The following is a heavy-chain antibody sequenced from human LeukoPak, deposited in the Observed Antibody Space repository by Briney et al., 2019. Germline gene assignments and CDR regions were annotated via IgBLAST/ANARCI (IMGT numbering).Heavy chain of an antibody. V-gene: IGHV1-2*02. Sequence: ASVKVSFKASGYTFTDYYIHWVRQAPGQGVEWMGWINPNSGGTNYAQNFQGRVTMTRDTPISTAYMELSRLTSDDMAVYYCAREIAVTGTKAFDVWGQGTMVTVSS. CDR1: GYTFTDYY. CDR2: INPNSGGT. J-gene: IGHJ3*01. D-gene: IGHD6-19*01. CDR3: AREIAVTGTKAFDV.